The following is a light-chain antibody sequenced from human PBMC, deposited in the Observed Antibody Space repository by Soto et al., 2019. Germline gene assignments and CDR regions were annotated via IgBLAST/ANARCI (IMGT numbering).Light chain of an antibody. V-gene: IGKV3-20*01. CDR1: QSVRNNY. CDR2: GAS. CDR3: QQCYSSLRT. Sequence: VWTQSPRTQYSAPMQPATLSCRASQSVRNNYLAWYQQRPGQAPRLLIYGASSRATGIPDRFSGSGSGADFILTISRLQPEDFAVYYCQQCYSSLRTFGQGTKVDIK. J-gene: IGKJ1*01.